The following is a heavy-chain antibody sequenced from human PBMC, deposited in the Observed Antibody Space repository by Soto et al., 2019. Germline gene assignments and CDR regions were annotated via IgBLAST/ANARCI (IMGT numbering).Heavy chain of an antibody. V-gene: IGHV4-39*01. D-gene: IGHD3-3*01. CDR1: GGSISSSSYY. CDR3: ARPYNYDFWSGYYRGYGMDV. J-gene: IGHJ6*02. Sequence: QLQLQESGPGLMKPSETLSLTCTVSGGSISSSSYYWGWIRQPPGKGLEWIGSIYYSGSTYYNPSLKSRVTISVDTSKNQFSLKLSSVTAADTAVYYCARPYNYDFWSGYYRGYGMDVWGQGTTVTVSS. CDR2: IYYSGST.